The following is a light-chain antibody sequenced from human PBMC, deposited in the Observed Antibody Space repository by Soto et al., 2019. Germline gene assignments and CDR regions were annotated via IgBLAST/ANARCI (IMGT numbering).Light chain of an antibody. CDR3: FSYAGSSSFDV. J-gene: IGLJ1*01. V-gene: IGLV2-23*03. Sequence: QSVLTQPASVSGSPGQSITISCTGTSSDFGGYNLVSWYQQHPGKAPKLMIFKGSKRPSGVSNRFSGSKSGNTASLTVSGLQAVDEADYYCFSYAGSSSFDVFGTGTKVTVL. CDR2: KGS. CDR1: SSDFGGYNL.